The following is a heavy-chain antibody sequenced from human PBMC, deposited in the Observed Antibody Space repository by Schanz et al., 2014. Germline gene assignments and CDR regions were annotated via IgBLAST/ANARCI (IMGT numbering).Heavy chain of an antibody. CDR2: IYINSGST. J-gene: IGHJ3*01. CDR1: GFSFSGYG. D-gene: IGHD5-12*01. CDR3: ARDEGRDGYNLAFDV. Sequence: EVQLLESGGGSVQPGGSLRLSCAASGFSFSGYGMTWVRQAPGKGLEWVSSIYINSGSTNYADSVKGRFIISRDSSKNTLFLQMNSLRAEDTAVYFCARDEGRDGYNLAFDVWGQGTLVTVSS. V-gene: IGHV3-23*01.